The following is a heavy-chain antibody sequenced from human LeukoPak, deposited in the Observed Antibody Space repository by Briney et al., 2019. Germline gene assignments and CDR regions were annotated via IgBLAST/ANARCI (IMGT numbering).Heavy chain of an antibody. D-gene: IGHD6-19*01. CDR1: GYTFTGYY. CDR2: INPNSGGT. Sequence: ASVKVSCKASGYTFTGYYMHWVRQAPGQGLEWMGWINPNSGGTNYAQKFQGRVTMTRDTSINTAYMELSSLGSDDTAVYYCARRYAGGWTDYWGQGTLVTVSS. V-gene: IGHV1-2*02. CDR3: ARRYAGGWTDY. J-gene: IGHJ4*02.